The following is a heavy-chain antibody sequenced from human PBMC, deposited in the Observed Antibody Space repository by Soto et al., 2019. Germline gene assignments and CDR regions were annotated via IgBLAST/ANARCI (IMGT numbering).Heavy chain of an antibody. CDR1: GFTFSSYG. D-gene: IGHD3-22*01. CDR3: ARDVHYDSSGYDN. V-gene: IGHV3-33*01. CDR2: IWYDGSNK. J-gene: IGHJ4*02. Sequence: QVQLVESGGGVVQPGRSPRLSCAASGFTFSSYGMHWVRQAPGKGLEWVAVIWYDGSNKYYADSVKGRFTISRDNSKNTLYLQMNSLRAEDTAVYYCARDVHYDSSGYDNWGQGTLVTVSS.